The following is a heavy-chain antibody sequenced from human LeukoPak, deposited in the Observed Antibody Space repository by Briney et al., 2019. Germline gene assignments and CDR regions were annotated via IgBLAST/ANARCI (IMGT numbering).Heavy chain of an antibody. CDR2: ISSSSSYI. D-gene: IGHD3-3*01. V-gene: IGHV3-21*01. J-gene: IGHJ4*02. Sequence: GGSLRLSCAASGFTISSYSMNWVRQAPGKGLEWVSSISSSSSYIYYADSVKGRFTISRDNAKNSLYLQMNSLRAEDTAVYYCARTLRWSGYIGDYWGQGTLVTVSS. CDR3: ARTLRWSGYIGDY. CDR1: GFTISSYS.